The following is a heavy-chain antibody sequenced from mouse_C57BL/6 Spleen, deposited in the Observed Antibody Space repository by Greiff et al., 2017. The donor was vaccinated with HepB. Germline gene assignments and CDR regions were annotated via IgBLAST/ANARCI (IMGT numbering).Heavy chain of an antibody. Sequence: QVQLQQPGAELVKPGASVTMSCQASGYTFTSYWITWVKQRPGQGLEWIGDIYPGSGSTNYNEKFKSKATLTVDTSSSTAYMQRSSLTSEDSAVYYCARGNWADLDDWGQGTTLTVAS. CDR1: GYTFTSYW. D-gene: IGHD4-1*01. CDR2: IYPGSGST. V-gene: IGHV1-55*01. J-gene: IGHJ2*01. CDR3: ARGNWADLDD.